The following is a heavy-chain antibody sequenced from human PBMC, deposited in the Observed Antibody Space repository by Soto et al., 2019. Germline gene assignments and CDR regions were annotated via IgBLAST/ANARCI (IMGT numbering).Heavy chain of an antibody. V-gene: IGHV1-8*01. CDR3: ARRAETNGWNGFGADKYYFDF. CDR1: GYTFTSYD. D-gene: IGHD1-1*01. CDR2: MNPNTGNS. J-gene: IGHJ4*02. Sequence: ASVKVSCKAFGYTFTSYDIYWVRQATGQGLEWMGWMNPNTGNSAYAQKFQGRVTVTSDTSINTVHMELSSLRSEDTAVYYCARRAETNGWNGFGADKYYFDFWGQGTLVTVSS.